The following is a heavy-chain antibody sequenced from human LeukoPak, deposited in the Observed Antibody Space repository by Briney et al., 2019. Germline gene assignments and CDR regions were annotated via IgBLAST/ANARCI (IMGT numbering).Heavy chain of an antibody. D-gene: IGHD1-14*01. Sequence: GGSLRLSCAASGFTFSNYWMAWVRQAPGKGPEWVANINLDGSQKYYVDSVKGRFTISRDNSKNALYLQMTSLRPEDSAVYYCVSPVFINYWGQGTLVTVSS. J-gene: IGHJ4*01. CDR2: INLDGSQK. CDR1: GFTFSNYW. CDR3: VSPVFINY. V-gene: IGHV3-7*01.